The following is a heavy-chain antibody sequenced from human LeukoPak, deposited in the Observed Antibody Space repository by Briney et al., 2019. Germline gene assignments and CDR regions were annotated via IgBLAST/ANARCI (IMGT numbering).Heavy chain of an antibody. Sequence: PGGSLRLSCAASGFTFSSYSMNWVRQAPGKGLEGVSYISSSSSTIYYAASVKGRFTISRDNAKNSLYLQMNSLRDEDTAVYYCARDPGYYGSGSQYFYYWGQRALVTVSS. CDR3: ARDPGYYGSGSQYFYY. CDR1: GFTFSSYS. J-gene: IGHJ4*02. V-gene: IGHV3-48*02. D-gene: IGHD3-10*01. CDR2: ISSSSSTI.